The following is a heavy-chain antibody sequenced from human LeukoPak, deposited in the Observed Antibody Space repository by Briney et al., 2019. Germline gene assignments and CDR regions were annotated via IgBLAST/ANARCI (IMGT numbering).Heavy chain of an antibody. CDR2: KYYSGST. Sequence: PSETLSLTCTVSGGSISSSSYYWGWIRKPPGKGLEWIGCKYYSGSTYYNPSLKSRVTISVDTSKSQFSLKLSSVTAADTAVYYCASDVVEAAGTDALDCWGQGTMVIVSS. J-gene: IGHJ3*01. CDR1: GGSISSSSYY. V-gene: IGHV4-39*01. CDR3: ASDVVEAAGTDALDC. D-gene: IGHD2-2*01.